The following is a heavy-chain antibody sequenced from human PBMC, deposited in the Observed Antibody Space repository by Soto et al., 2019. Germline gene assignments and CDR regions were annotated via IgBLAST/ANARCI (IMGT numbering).Heavy chain of an antibody. CDR2: IYYSGST. D-gene: IGHD2-2*02. CDR3: ARQVPAAIRLGWFDT. J-gene: IGHJ5*02. Sequence: SETLSLTCTVSGGSISRSTYYWGWIRQPPGKGLEWIGSIYYSGSTYYRPSLKSRVTISVDTSKNQFSLKLSSVPAADTAVYYCARQVPAAIRLGWFDTWGQGTLVTVSS. V-gene: IGHV4-39*01. CDR1: GGSISRSTYY.